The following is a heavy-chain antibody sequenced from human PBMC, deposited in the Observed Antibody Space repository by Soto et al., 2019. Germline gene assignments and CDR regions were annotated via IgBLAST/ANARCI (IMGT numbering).Heavy chain of an antibody. D-gene: IGHD2-15*01. Sequence: TLSITCFINSASCGAYYWSWILQPPGKGLEWIGEINHSGSTNYNPSLKSRVTISVDTSKNQFSLKLSSVTAADTAVYYCARGNIVTYGMDVWGQGTTVTSP. CDR3: ARGNIVTYGMDV. V-gene: IGHV4-34*01. CDR2: INHSGST. CDR1: SASCGAYY. J-gene: IGHJ6*02.